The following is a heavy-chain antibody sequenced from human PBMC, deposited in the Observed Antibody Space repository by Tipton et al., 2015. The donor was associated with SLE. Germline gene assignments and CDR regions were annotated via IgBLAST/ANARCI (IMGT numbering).Heavy chain of an antibody. D-gene: IGHD1-7*01. CDR2: VYFTGRT. CDR3: ARHAYSFITGTTVFDS. V-gene: IGHV4-39*01. CDR1: GASVNTDRFY. J-gene: IGHJ4*02. Sequence: TLSLTCTVSGASVNTDRFYWGWIRQPPWKGLEWIGNVYFTGRTDYNPSLESRVIISIDTSSNEFSLKLTSVTAADTAVYYCARHAYSFITGTTVFDSWGQGTLVTVSS.